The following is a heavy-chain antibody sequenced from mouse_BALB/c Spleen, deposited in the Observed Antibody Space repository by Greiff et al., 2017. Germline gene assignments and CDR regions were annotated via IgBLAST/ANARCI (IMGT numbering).Heavy chain of an antibody. CDR3: ANYGNYVWFAY. D-gene: IGHD2-1*01. Sequence: EVKLVESGPELVKPGASVKISCKASGYTFTDYNMHWVKQSHGKSLEWIGYIYPYNGGTGYNQKFKSKATLTVDNSSSTAYMELRSLTSEDSAVYYCANYGNYVWFAYWGQGTLVTVSA. CDR1: GYTFTDYN. V-gene: IGHV1S29*02. J-gene: IGHJ3*01. CDR2: IYPYNGGT.